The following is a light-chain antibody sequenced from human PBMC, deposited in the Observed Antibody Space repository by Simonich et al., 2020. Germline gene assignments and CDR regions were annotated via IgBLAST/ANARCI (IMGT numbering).Light chain of an antibody. Sequence: QSALTQPASVSGSPGQSITISCTGTSSDVGGYNYVSLYQQHPGKAPKLMIYDVSKLPSGVSNRFSGSKSGNTASLTISGLQAEDEADYYCSSYTSSSTWVFGGGTKLTVL. J-gene: IGLJ3*02. CDR1: SSDVGGYNY. V-gene: IGLV2-14*01. CDR2: DVS. CDR3: SSYTSSSTWV.